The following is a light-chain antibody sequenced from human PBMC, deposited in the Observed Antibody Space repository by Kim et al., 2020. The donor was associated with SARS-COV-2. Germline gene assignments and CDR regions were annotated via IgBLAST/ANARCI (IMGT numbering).Light chain of an antibody. CDR2: AAS. Sequence: LSPGEIATLSCRASHSVSGNYLAWYQQKAGQAPRLLIYAASRRATGIPDRFSGSGSGTDFTLTISRLEPEDFAVYYCQQYGSSSYTFGQGTKLEI. CDR1: HSVSGNY. V-gene: IGKV3-20*01. J-gene: IGKJ2*01. CDR3: QQYGSSSYT.